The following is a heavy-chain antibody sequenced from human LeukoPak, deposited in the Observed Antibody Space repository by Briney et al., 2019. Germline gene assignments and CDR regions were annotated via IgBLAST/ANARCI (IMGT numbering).Heavy chain of an antibody. J-gene: IGHJ4*02. Sequence: GGSLRLSCEASGFTFSSYGMHWVRRAPCKGLEWMTVISHDGSNKYYVDSVKGRFTISRDNSKSTLYLQMNSLRAEDTAVYYCAKEGYYGSGSFPDSWGQGTLVTVSS. CDR3: AKEGYYGSGSFPDS. CDR1: GFTFSSYG. V-gene: IGHV3-30*18. CDR2: ISHDGSNK. D-gene: IGHD3-10*01.